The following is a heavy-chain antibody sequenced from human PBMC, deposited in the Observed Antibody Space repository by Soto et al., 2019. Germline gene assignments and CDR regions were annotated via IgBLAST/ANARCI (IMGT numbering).Heavy chain of an antibody. V-gene: IGHV4-4*02. CDR1: GDSISSVNW. CDR3: ASSSLYGMDV. CDR2: IYHSGST. Sequence: SETLSLTCGVSGDSISSVNWWSWVRQSPGRGLEWIGEIYHSGSTNYNPSLKSRLIISIDTSKNQFSLKVGSVTAADTAVYYCASSSLYGMDVWGQGTTVTVSS. J-gene: IGHJ6*02.